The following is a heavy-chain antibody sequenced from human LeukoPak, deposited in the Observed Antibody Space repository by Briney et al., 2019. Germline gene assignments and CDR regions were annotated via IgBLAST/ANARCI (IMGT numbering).Heavy chain of an antibody. CDR2: IYYSGST. Sequence: SETQSLTCTVSGGSISSGGYYWSWIRQHPGKGLEWIGYIYYSGSTYYNPSLKSRVTISVDTSKNQFSLKLSSVTAADTAVYYCARGRYYYDSSGYSNSYSYYFDYWGQGTLVTVSS. V-gene: IGHV4-31*03. D-gene: IGHD3-22*01. CDR3: ARGRYYYDSSGYSNSYSYYFDY. CDR1: GGSISSGGYY. J-gene: IGHJ4*02.